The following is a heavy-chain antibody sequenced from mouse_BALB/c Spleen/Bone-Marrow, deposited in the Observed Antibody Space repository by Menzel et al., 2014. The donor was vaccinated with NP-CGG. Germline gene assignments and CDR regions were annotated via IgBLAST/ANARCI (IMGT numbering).Heavy chain of an antibody. D-gene: IGHD1-2*01. CDR2: INPDSSTI. Sequence: EVMVVESGGGLVQPGGSLKLSCAASGFDFSGYWMTWVRQAPGKGLEWIGEINPDSSTINYTPSLKDKFIISRDNAKNALYLQMSKVRSEDTALYYCARPGYYGYQDVWGAGTTVTVSS. J-gene: IGHJ1*01. V-gene: IGHV4-1*02. CDR3: ARPGYYGYQDV. CDR1: GFDFSGYW.